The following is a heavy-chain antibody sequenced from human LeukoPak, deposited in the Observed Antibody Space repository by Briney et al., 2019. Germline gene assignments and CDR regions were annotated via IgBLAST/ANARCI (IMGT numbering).Heavy chain of an antibody. CDR2: ISYTGTYI. D-gene: IGHD1-26*01. V-gene: IGHV3-21*04. CDR1: AFSLSAYN. Sequence: GGSLRLSCAASAFSLSAYNMNWVRQAPGKGLEWVSSISYTGTYIYYADSVKGRFTISRDNAQNSLYLQMNSLRAEDTAIYYCVRDRGTYRPIDYWGQGTLVAVSS. CDR3: VRDRGTYRPIDY. J-gene: IGHJ4*02.